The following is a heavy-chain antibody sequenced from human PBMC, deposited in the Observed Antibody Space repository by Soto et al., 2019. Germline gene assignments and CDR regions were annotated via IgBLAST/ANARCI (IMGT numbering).Heavy chain of an antibody. V-gene: IGHV3-64*01. D-gene: IGHD3-10*01. CDR1: GFTFSSYA. Sequence: GGSLRLSCAASGFTFSSYAMHWVRQAPGKGLEYVSAISSNGGSTYYANSVKGRFTISRDNSKNTLYLQMGSLRAEDMAVYYCARDPNYYYGSGSYYSEGRYGMDVWGQGTTVTVSS. CDR3: ARDPNYYYGSGSYYSEGRYGMDV. CDR2: ISSNGGST. J-gene: IGHJ6*02.